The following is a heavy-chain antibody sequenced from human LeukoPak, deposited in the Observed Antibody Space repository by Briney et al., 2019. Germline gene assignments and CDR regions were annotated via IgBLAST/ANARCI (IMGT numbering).Heavy chain of an antibody. CDR1: GFTFDDHA. D-gene: IGHD3-10*02. V-gene: IGHV3-20*04. Sequence: GGSPRLSCEVSGFTFDDHAINWVRQAPGKGLEWVANINWNGGSTGYGDSVKGRFTISRDNTKNSVFLQVHSLRGDDTALYYCARDMLLEDAFDIWGQGTMVIVSS. J-gene: IGHJ3*02. CDR3: ARDMLLEDAFDI. CDR2: INWNGGST.